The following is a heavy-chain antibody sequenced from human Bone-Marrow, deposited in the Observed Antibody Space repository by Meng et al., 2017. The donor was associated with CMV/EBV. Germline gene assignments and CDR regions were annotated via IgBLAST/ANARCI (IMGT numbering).Heavy chain of an antibody. D-gene: IGHD3-16*01. CDR3: ARVWGGDNWVDP. CDR2: ILYGGST. V-gene: IGHV4-59*02. Sequence: SCAASGFTVSSNYMSWVRQAPGKGLEWIGSILYGGSTFYNPSLKSRVSISIDVSKNQFSLSLSSVTAADTAVYYCARVWGGDNWVDPWGQGILVTVSS. J-gene: IGHJ5*02. CDR1: GFTVSSNY.